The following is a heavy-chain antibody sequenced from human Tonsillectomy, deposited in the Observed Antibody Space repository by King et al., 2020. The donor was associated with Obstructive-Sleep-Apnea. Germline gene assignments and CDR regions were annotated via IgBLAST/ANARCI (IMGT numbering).Heavy chain of an antibody. J-gene: IGHJ4*02. CDR3: SRLNSFNGYHFDY. CDR2: IYPGDSDS. V-gene: IGHV5-51*01. CDR1: GYSFTNYW. D-gene: IGHD5-18*01. Sequence: QLVQSGEEVKKPGESVKISCQGSGYSFTNYWIGWVRQMPGRGLEWMGLIYPGDSDSRNSPSFRGQVTISADKSISTAYLQWSSLKASDTAMYSCSRLNSFNGYHFDYWGQGTLVTVSS.